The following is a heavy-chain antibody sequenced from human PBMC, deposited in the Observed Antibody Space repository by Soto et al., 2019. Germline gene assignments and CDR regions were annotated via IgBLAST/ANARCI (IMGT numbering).Heavy chain of an antibody. D-gene: IGHD6-13*01. CDR3: ARAIFSSSWFYFDY. CDR1: EFTFSSYA. J-gene: IGHJ4*02. V-gene: IGHV3-23*01. Sequence: PGGSLRLSCAASEFTFSSYAMSWVRQAPGKGLDWVSAIGGSGGSTYYADSVKGRFTISRDNSKNTLYLQMNSLRAEDTAVYYCARAIFSSSWFYFDYWGQGTLVTVSS. CDR2: IGGSGGST.